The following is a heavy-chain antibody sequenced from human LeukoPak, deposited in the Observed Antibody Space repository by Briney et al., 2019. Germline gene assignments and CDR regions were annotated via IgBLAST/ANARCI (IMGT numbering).Heavy chain of an antibody. J-gene: IGHJ3*01. CDR3: ARDQDVMVRGDV. Sequence: ASVKVSCKASGYIFTNYAMNWVRQAPGQGLEWMGYIKTSTGNPTYAQGFTGRFVFSLDTSVSTAYLQINNLKTEDTAVYYCARDQDVMVRGDVWGQETMVTVSS. D-gene: IGHD3-10*01. CDR1: GYIFTNYA. V-gene: IGHV7-4-1*02. CDR2: IKTSTGNP.